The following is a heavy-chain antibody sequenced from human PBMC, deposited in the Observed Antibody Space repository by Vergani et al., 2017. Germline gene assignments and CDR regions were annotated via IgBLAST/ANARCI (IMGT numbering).Heavy chain of an antibody. CDR3: VKDIAASGNYWYFDL. V-gene: IGHV3-21*04. Sequence: EVQLVESGGGLVQPGRSLRLSCTASGFTFGDYAMSWVRQAPGKGLEWVSSISSGSTYTFYADSVKDRFTISRDNAKNSLYLQMNSLRAEDTALYYCVKDIAASGNYWYFDLWGRGTLVTVSS. J-gene: IGHJ2*01. D-gene: IGHD6-13*01. CDR2: ISSGSTYT. CDR1: GFTFGDYA.